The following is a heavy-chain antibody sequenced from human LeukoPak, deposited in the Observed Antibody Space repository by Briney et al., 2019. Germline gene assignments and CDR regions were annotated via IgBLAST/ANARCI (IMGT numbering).Heavy chain of an antibody. Sequence: SETLSLTCTVSGGPISSSSYYWGWIRQPPGKGLEWIGSIYYSGSTYYNPSLKSRVTISVDTSKNQSSLKLSSVTAADTAVYYCARVLAVALFHNWFDPWGQGTLVTVSS. V-gene: IGHV4-39*01. J-gene: IGHJ5*02. CDR3: ARVLAVALFHNWFDP. CDR1: GGPISSSSYY. CDR2: IYYSGST. D-gene: IGHD6-19*01.